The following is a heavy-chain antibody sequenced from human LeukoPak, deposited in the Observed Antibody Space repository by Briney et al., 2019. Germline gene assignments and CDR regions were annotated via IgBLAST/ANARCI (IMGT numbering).Heavy chain of an antibody. D-gene: IGHD3-3*01. CDR2: ISGDGGST. CDR1: GFTFVDYA. Sequence: SGGSLRLSCAASGFTFVDYAMHWVRQAPGKGLEWVSLISGDGGSTYYADSVKGRFTISRDNSKNSLYLQMNSLRTEDTALYYCAKDSIWSGYYPLFDYWGQGTLVTVSS. J-gene: IGHJ4*02. CDR3: AKDSIWSGYYPLFDY. V-gene: IGHV3-43*02.